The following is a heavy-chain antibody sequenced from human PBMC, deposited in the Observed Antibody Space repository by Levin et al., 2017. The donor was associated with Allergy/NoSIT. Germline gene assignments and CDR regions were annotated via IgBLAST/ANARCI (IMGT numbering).Heavy chain of an antibody. CDR2: ITFDGSKK. D-gene: IGHD2-2*02. J-gene: IGHJ2*01. V-gene: IGHV3-30*18. Sequence: GGSLRLSCEASGFTFSNYGMHWVRQAPDMRLEWVAVITFDGSKKDYAESVKGRFTISRDNSKNTVDLQMNSLRRADTAVDYCAKRYTTSSVPTTILDWYFDLWGRGTLVTVSS. CDR1: GFTFSNYG. CDR3: AKRYTTSSVPTTILDWYFDL.